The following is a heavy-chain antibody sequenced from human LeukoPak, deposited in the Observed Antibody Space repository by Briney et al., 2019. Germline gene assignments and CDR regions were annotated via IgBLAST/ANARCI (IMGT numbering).Heavy chain of an antibody. CDR1: GYTFTSYG. D-gene: IGHD6-19*01. Sequence: GASVKVSCKASGYTFTSYGISWVRQAPGQGLEWMGWISAYNGNTDYAQKLHGRVTITTNTSTSTAYMQLRSLRSDDTAADYVSRGVKYRSVSLTDLRPYFFDYWGGGTLVTVSS. J-gene: IGHJ4*02. CDR2: ISAYNGNT. CDR3: SRGVKYRSVSLTDLRPYFFDY. V-gene: IGHV1-18*01.